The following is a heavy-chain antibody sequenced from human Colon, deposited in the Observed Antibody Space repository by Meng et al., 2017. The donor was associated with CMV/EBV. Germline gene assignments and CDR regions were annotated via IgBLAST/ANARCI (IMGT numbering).Heavy chain of an antibody. J-gene: IGHJ5*02. D-gene: IGHD3-3*01. Sequence: GGSLRLSCAASGVTFGNFWMNWVRRAPGRGLEWVANIKHDGSAEYYVDSVKGRFTISRDNPKNSLYLQMNSLKDEDTAVYYCLPGHYTGTWGQGTLVTVSS. CDR1: GVTFGNFW. CDR2: IKHDGSAE. V-gene: IGHV3-7*01. CDR3: LPGHYTGT.